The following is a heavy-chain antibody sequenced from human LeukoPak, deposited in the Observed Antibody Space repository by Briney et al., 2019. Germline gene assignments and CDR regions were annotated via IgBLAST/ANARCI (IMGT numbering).Heavy chain of an antibody. CDR3: ASLGATTVSYYGMDV. CDR2: INPISGGT. CDR1: GYTFSDYY. D-gene: IGHD1-26*01. V-gene: IGHV1-2*06. J-gene: IGHJ6*02. Sequence: ASVKVSCKASGYTFSDYYIHWVRQAPGHGLEWMGRINPISGGTDYPQNFQGRVTMTRDTSIRTAYMELSRLRSDDTAVYYYASLGATTVSYYGMDVWGQGTTVTVSS.